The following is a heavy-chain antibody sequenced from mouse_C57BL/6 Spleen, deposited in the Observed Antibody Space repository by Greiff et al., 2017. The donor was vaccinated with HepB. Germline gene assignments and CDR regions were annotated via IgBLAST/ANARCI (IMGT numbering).Heavy chain of an antibody. Sequence: VQVVESGPGLVQPSQSLSITCTVSGFSLTSYGVHWVRQCPGKGLEWLGVIWSGGSTDYNAAFISRLSISKDNSKSQVFFKMNSLQADDTAIYYCARKGGIYDGYYPFAYWGQGTLVTVSA. V-gene: IGHV2-2*01. CDR3: ARKGGIYDGYYPFAY. D-gene: IGHD2-3*01. CDR1: GFSLTSYG. J-gene: IGHJ3*01. CDR2: IWSGGST.